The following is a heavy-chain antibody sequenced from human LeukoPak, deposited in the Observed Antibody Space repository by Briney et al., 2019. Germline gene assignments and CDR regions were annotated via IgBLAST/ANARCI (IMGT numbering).Heavy chain of an antibody. CDR3: AMHRGGIYSGNHAFDI. CDR1: GYPFSSNW. D-gene: IGHD1-26*01. Sequence: GESLKISCKGSGYPFSSNWIGWARQMPGKGLEWMGILYPGDSDTRYSPSFQGQVTLSADKSRSTAYLQWSSLQAWDTAMYYCAMHRGGIYSGNHAFDIWGQGTMVTVSS. V-gene: IGHV5-51*01. J-gene: IGHJ3*02. CDR2: LYPGDSDT.